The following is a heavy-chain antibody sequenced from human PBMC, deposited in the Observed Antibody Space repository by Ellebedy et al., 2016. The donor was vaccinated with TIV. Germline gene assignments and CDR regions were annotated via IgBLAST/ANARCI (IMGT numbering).Heavy chain of an antibody. D-gene: IGHD2-15*01. J-gene: IGHJ4*02. Sequence: SVKVSXXASGGTFSSYAISWVRQAPGQGLEWMGGIIPIFGTANYAQKFQGRVTITADESTSTAYMELSSLRSEDTAVYYCARYCSGGSCYYSWGQGTLVTVSS. CDR1: GGTFSSYA. V-gene: IGHV1-69*13. CDR2: IIPIFGTA. CDR3: ARYCSGGSCYYS.